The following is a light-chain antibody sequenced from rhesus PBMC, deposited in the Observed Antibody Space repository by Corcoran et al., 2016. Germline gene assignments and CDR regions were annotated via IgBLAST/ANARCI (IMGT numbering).Light chain of an antibody. CDR1: QGISIW. CDR3: KQHDYST. Sequence: DIQMTQSPSSLSASVGDRVTITCRASQGISIWLAWYQQKPGKTPKLLSYRASNLEIGDPSRFRGSGSGTDFTLPISSLQPEDIAAYYCKQHDYSTFGEGTKVELK. V-gene: IGKV1-69*01. CDR2: RAS. J-gene: IGKJ4*01.